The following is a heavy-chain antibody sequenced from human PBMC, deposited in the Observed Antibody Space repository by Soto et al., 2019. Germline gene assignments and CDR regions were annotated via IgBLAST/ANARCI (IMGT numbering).Heavy chain of an antibody. Sequence: PSETLSLTCAVYGGSFSGYYWSWIRQPPGKGLEWIGEINHSGSTNYNPSLKSRVTISVDTSKNQFSLKLSSVTAADTAVYYCARVRYQLELNYGMDVWGQGTTVTVSS. V-gene: IGHV4-34*01. CDR3: ARVRYQLELNYGMDV. D-gene: IGHD1-7*01. J-gene: IGHJ6*02. CDR2: INHSGST. CDR1: GGSFSGYY.